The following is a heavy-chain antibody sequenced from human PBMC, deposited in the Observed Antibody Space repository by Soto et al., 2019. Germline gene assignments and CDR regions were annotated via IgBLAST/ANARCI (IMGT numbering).Heavy chain of an antibody. CDR1: GYTFTSYA. Sequence: ASVKVSCKASGYTFTSYAMHWVRQAPGQRLEWMGWISAYNGNTNYAQKLQGRVTMTTDTSTSTAYMELRSLRSDDTAVYYCARIFRYFDWPLDVWGQGTTVTVSS. CDR3: ARIFRYFDWPLDV. D-gene: IGHD3-9*01. J-gene: IGHJ6*02. CDR2: ISAYNGNT. V-gene: IGHV1-18*01.